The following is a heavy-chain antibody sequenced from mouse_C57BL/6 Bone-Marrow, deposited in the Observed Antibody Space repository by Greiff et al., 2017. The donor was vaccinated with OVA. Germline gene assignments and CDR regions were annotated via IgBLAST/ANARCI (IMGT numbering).Heavy chain of an antibody. J-gene: IGHJ1*03. CDR3: ARVATYYGHWYFDV. CDR2: SRNKANDYTT. CDR1: GFTFSDFY. V-gene: IGHV7-1*01. D-gene: IGHD1-1*01. Sequence: EVKVVESGGGLVQSGRSLRLSCATSGFTFSDFYMEWVRQAPGKGLEWIAASRNKANDYTTEYSESVNGRFSVSRDNSQSILYLQMYALRAEDTAIYYCARVATYYGHWYFDVWGTGTTVTVSS.